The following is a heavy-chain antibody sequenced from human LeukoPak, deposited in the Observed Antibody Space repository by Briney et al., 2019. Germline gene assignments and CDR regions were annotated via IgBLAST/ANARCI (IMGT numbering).Heavy chain of an antibody. CDR2: IGSAGDT. D-gene: IGHD5-12*01. CDR1: GFMFSNYD. CDR3: ARKRCSGRSFSDDAFDI. Sequence: GGSLRLSCAASGFMFSNYDMRWVRQVSGKGLEWVSGIGSAGDTYYPGSVKGRFTISRENAKNSLSLEMNSLGVEDTALYYCARKRCSGRSFSDDAFDIWGQGTMVTVSS. V-gene: IGHV3-13*01. J-gene: IGHJ3*02.